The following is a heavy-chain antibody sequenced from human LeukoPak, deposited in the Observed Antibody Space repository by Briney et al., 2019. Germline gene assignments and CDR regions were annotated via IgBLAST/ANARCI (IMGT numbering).Heavy chain of an antibody. CDR2: SIPIFGTA. J-gene: IGHJ4*02. CDR3: ARIGPNAPTVTTLLAGTVVDY. Sequence: SLTLSCTASGGTFSSYAISWVRQAPGQGLEWMGGSIPIFGTANYAQKCQGRVTITANESTSTAYMELSSLRSDDTAVYYCARIGPNAPTVTTLLAGTVVDYWGQGALVTVSS. D-gene: IGHD4-17*01. CDR1: GGTFSSYA. V-gene: IGHV1-69*13.